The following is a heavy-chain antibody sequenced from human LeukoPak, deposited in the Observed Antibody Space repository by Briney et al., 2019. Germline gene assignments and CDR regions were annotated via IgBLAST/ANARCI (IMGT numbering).Heavy chain of an antibody. V-gene: IGHV4-59*01. CDR2: IYDSGST. CDR1: GGSISSYY. J-gene: IGHJ4*02. CDR3: ARFSGSYSFVVY. Sequence: SGTLSLTCTVSGGSISSYYWSWIRLPPGKGPEWIGYIYDSGSTKYNPSLKSRVTISIDTSKNQFSLKLSSVTAADTAVYYCARFSGSYSFVVYWGQGTLVTVSS. D-gene: IGHD3-10*01.